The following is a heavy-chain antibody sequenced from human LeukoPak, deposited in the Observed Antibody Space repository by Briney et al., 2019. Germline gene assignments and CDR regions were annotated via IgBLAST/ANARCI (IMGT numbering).Heavy chain of an antibody. D-gene: IGHD2-2*01. Sequence: SETLSLTCAVYGGSFNDYYWNWIRQPPRKGLEWIGEINLRGSTTYNPSLKSRVTISLDESKNQFSLKLSSVTAAHTAVYYCARDLGVVPAWGWFDPWGQGTLVTVSS. CDR3: ARDLGVVPAWGWFDP. CDR1: GGSFNDYY. V-gene: IGHV4-34*01. J-gene: IGHJ5*02. CDR2: INLRGST.